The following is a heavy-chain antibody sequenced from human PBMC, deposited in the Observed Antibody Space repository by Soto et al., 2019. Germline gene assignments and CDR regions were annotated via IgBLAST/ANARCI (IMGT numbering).Heavy chain of an antibody. CDR2: TYYSGST. Sequence: QVQLQESGPGLVKPSQTLSLTCTVSGGPISSGDYYWSWIRQPPGKGLEWIGYTYYSGSTYYNPSLKSRVTISVDPSKNQCSLKLSSVTAADTAVYYCAIARGARYFDYWGQGTLVTVSS. CDR1: GGPISSGDYY. J-gene: IGHJ4*02. CDR3: AIARGARYFDY. V-gene: IGHV4-30-4*01.